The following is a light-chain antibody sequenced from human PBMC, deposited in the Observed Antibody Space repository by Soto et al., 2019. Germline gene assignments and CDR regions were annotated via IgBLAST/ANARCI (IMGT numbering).Light chain of an antibody. CDR1: QDIAGY. Sequence: DIQVTQSPSSVSASVGDRVTITCRASQDIAGYLAWYQHKPGRTPELLIQKATSLQDGVPLRFSGSGSETEFTLTINSLQPDDSATYYCQQYTLFPWTFGQGTKVDIK. V-gene: IGKV1-5*03. CDR3: QQYTLFPWT. J-gene: IGKJ1*01. CDR2: KAT.